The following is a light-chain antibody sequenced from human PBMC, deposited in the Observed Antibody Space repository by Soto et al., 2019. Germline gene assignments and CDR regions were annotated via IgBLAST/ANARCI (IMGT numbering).Light chain of an antibody. Sequence: EIVLTQSPATLSLSPGERATLSCRASQSVDSNYLAWYQQKPGQAPSLLFYDAASRATGIPDTFSGSGSGTDFTLTISRLEPEDFAIYYCQQYGSSAPITFGQGTRLEIE. J-gene: IGKJ5*01. CDR3: QQYGSSAPIT. CDR1: QSVDSNY. V-gene: IGKV3-20*01. CDR2: DAA.